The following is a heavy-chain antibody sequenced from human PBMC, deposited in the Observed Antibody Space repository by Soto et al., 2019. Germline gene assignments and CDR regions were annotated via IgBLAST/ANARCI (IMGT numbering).Heavy chain of an antibody. J-gene: IGHJ5*02. CDR3: AKTYLGILTGYRNWFDP. Sequence: LSLSCAASRFTFSYYAMHWIRQAPGKGLEWMAVILSDGSKQYYAESVKGRFTISRDNSKSTLYLQMNSLRAEDTAVYYCAKTYLGILTGYRNWFDPWGQGTVVTVSS. CDR2: ILSDGSKQ. D-gene: IGHD3-9*01. V-gene: IGHV3-30-3*01. CDR1: RFTFSYYA.